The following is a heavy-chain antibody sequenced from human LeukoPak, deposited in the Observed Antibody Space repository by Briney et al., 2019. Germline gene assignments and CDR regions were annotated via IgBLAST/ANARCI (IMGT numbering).Heavy chain of an antibody. V-gene: IGHV3-23*01. D-gene: IGHD6-19*01. CDR2: ISGSGGST. CDR1: GFTFSSYA. CDR3: AKDQGVPSSGWYADVYFQH. Sequence: GGSLRLSCAASGFTFSSYAMSWVRQAPGKGLEWVSAISGSGGSTYYADSVKGRFTISRDNSKNTLYLQMNSLRAEDTAVYYCAKDQGVPSSGWYADVYFQHWGQGTLVTVSS. J-gene: IGHJ1*01.